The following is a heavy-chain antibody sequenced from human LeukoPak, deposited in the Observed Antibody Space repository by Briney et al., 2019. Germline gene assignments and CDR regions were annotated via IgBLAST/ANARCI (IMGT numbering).Heavy chain of an antibody. CDR1: GFTCSNYW. CDR3: VRDGGVSGYDLLDY. J-gene: IGHJ4*02. V-gene: IGHV3-7*01. Sequence: QPGASLILSCAASGFTCSNYWMTWVRQARGKGLEWVAHINQDGSEEHYMDSVKARFTISRDNAKNSLSLQMNRLRAEDTAVYYCVRDGGVSGYDLLDYWGQGTLVTVSS. D-gene: IGHD5-12*01. CDR2: INQDGSEE.